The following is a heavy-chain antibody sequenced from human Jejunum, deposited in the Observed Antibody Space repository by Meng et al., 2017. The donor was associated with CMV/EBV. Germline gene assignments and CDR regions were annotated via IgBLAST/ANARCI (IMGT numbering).Heavy chain of an antibody. CDR3: VHKNTLS. CDR2: IFSDDNK. CDR1: VFSFTPSDVG. J-gene: IGHJ5*02. V-gene: IGHV2-5*02. Sequence: PPLPSPFSVFSFTPSDVGVAWVRQPPGEALEWLALIFSDDNKHYSPSLKSRLTITKDTSKNQVVLTLANMDPVNTATYYCVHKNTLSWGQGTLVTVSS.